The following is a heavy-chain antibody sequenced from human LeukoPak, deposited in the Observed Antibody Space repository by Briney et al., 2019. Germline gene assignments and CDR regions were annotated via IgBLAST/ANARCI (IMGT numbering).Heavy chain of an antibody. J-gene: IGHJ4*02. Sequence: GRSLRLSCAASGFTFDDYAMHWVRQAPGKGLEWVSAISWNSGSIGYADSVKGRFTISRDNAKNSLYLQMNSLRAEDTALYYCAKRARCGGDCYYFDYWGQGTLVTVSS. CDR3: AKRARCGGDCYYFDY. CDR2: ISWNSGSI. D-gene: IGHD2-21*02. V-gene: IGHV3-9*01. CDR1: GFTFDDYA.